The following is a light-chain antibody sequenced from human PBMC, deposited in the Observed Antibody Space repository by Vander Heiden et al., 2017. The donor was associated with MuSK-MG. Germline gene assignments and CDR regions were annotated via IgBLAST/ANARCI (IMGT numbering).Light chain of an antibody. V-gene: IGKV3-20*01. CDR1: QSVISSY. Sequence: EIVLTQSPGTLSLSPGERATLSGRASQSVISSYLAWQQQKPGQAPRLLIYGASSRATGIPDRFSGSSSGTYFTLTISIRDPEDFAVYYCQHDGCSPRDTFGPGTRVEIK. J-gene: IGKJ5*01. CDR2: GAS. CDR3: QHDGCSPRDT.